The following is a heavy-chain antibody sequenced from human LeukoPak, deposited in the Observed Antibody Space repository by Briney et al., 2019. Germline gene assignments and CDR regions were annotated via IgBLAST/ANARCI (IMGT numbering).Heavy chain of an antibody. CDR3: AKSDNYIVVVPAAMRGYYFDY. CDR1: GFTFSSYA. CDR2: INGSGGST. J-gene: IGHJ4*02. Sequence: GGSLRLSCAASGFTFSSYALSWVRQAPGKGLEWVSAINGSGGSTYYADSVKGRFTISRDNSKNTLYLQMNSLRAEDTAVYYCAKSDNYIVVVPAAMRGYYFDYWGQGTLVTVSS. V-gene: IGHV3-23*01. D-gene: IGHD2-2*01.